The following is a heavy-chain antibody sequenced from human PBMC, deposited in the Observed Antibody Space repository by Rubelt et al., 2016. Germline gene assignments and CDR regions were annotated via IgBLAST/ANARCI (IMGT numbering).Heavy chain of an antibody. V-gene: IGHV3-30*04. CDR2: ISYDGSNK. CDR1: GFTFSSYA. J-gene: IGHJ4*02. CDR3: ARTGAAAGTEYYFDY. Sequence: QVQLVESGGGVVQPGRSLRLSCAASGFTFSSYAMHWVRQAPGKGLEWVAVISYDGSNKYYADSGKGRFTISRANSKNRLYLKMSSLRAEDTAVYYCARTGAAAGTEYYFDYWGQGTLVTVSS. D-gene: IGHD6-13*01.